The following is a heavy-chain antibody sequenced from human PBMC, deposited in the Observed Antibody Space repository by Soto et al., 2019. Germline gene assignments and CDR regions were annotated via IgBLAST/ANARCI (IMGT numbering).Heavy chain of an antibody. J-gene: IGHJ4*02. CDR3: ARGSPLGDFDY. V-gene: IGHV3-30-3*01. D-gene: IGHD3-16*01. Sequence: GGSLRLSCAASGFTFSSYAMHWVRQATGKGLEWVAVISYDGSNKYYADSVKGRFTISRDNSKNTLYLQMNSLRAEDTAVYYCARGSPLGDFDYWGQGTLVTVSS. CDR1: GFTFSSYA. CDR2: ISYDGSNK.